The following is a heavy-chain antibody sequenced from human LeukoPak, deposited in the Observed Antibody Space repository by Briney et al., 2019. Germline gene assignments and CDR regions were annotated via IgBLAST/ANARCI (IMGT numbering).Heavy chain of an antibody. CDR1: GFTFSSYA. J-gene: IGHJ4*02. Sequence: GGSLRLSCAASGFTFSSYAMSWVRQAPGKGLEWVSVVSGGGSRTYYAASVKGRFTISRDNSENTLYLQMNSLRADDTAVYYCAKGTYYHTSGTSSTETFGENWGQGTLVTVSS. CDR2: VSGGGSRT. D-gene: IGHD3-10*01. CDR3: AKGTYYHTSGTSSTETFGEN. V-gene: IGHV3-23*01.